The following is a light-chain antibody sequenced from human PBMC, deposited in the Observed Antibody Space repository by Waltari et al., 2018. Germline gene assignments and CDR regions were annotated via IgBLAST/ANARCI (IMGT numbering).Light chain of an antibody. CDR2: EVS. J-gene: IGLJ1*01. CDR1: SSDVGGYNY. V-gene: IGLV2-8*01. Sequence: QSALTQPPSASGSPGQSVTISCTGTSSDVGGYNYVSWYQQHPGKAPKLMIYEVSKRPSGAPDRFSGSKSGNTASLTVSGLQAEDEADYYCSSYAGSKGVFGTGTKVTVL. CDR3: SSYAGSKGV.